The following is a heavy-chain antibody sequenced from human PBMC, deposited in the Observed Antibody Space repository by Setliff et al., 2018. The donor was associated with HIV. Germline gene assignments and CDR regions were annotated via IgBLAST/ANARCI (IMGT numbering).Heavy chain of an antibody. D-gene: IGHD4-17*01. CDR1: GFIFSNYW. CDR3: ARGPTTVTNYYYYYMDV. V-gene: IGHV3-74*01. J-gene: IGHJ6*03. Sequence: PGGSLRFSCAASGFIFSNYWMHWVRQAPGKGLVWVSRINSDGSSISYADSVKGRFTISRDNDNNSLYLQMSGLSAEDTAVYYCARGPTTVTNYYYYYMDVWGKGTTVTVSS. CDR2: INSDGSSI.